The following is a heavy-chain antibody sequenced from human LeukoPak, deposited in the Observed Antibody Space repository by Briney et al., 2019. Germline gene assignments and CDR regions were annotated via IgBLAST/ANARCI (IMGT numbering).Heavy chain of an antibody. CDR2: IIPIFGTA. CDR1: GGTFSSYA. CDR3: ARTANQLLYFHY. Sequence: SVKVSCKASGGTFSSYATSWVRQAPGQGLEWMGGIIPIFGTANYAQKFQGRVTITTDESTSTAYMELSSLRSEDTAVYYCARTANQLLYFHYWGQGTLVTVSS. D-gene: IGHD2-2*02. J-gene: IGHJ4*02. V-gene: IGHV1-69*05.